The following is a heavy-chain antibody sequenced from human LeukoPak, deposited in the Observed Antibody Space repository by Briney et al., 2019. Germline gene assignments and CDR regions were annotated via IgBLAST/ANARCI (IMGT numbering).Heavy chain of an antibody. CDR3: ARDGDLASPMARLGYYYMDV. CDR2: IYTSGST. J-gene: IGHJ6*03. V-gene: IGHV4-4*07. CDR1: GGSISSYY. D-gene: IGHD3-10*01. Sequence: SETLSLTCTVSGGSISSYYWSWIRQPAGKGLEWIGRIYTSGSTNYNPSLKSRVTMSVDTSKNQFSLKLSSVTAADTAVYYCARDGDLASPMARLGYYYMDVWGKGTTVTVSS.